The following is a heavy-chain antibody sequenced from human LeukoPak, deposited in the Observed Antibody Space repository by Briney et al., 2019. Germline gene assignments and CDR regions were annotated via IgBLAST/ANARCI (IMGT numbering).Heavy chain of an antibody. CDR3: ARDFGTTNYLFDF. J-gene: IGHJ4*02. CDR1: GFTFGKYW. Sequence: GGSLRLSCVASGFTFGKYWMSWVRQAPGKGLEWVANIKLDGSEKNYVDSVKGRFTISRDNTKNSLYLQMNSLRVEDTAVFYCARDFGTTNYLFDFWGQGTLVTVSS. CDR2: IKLDGSEK. D-gene: IGHD2/OR15-2a*01. V-gene: IGHV3-7*03.